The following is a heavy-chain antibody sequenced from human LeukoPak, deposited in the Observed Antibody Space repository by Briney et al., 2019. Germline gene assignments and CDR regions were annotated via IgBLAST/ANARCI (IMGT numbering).Heavy chain of an antibody. V-gene: IGHV3-21*01. D-gene: IGHD1-26*01. Sequence: GGSLRLSCAASGITFSTYSMNWVRQAPGKGLEWVSSISSSSYIYYADSVKGRFTISRDNAKNSLYLQMNSLRAEDTAVYYCARENSGSYYQFDYWGQGTLVTVSS. J-gene: IGHJ4*02. CDR1: GITFSTYS. CDR3: ARENSGSYYQFDY. CDR2: ISSSSYI.